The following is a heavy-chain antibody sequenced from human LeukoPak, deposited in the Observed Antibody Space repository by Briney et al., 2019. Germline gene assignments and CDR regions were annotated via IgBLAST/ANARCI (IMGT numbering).Heavy chain of an antibody. CDR3: ARYSSSPEYYFDY. CDR2: IYYSGST. CDR1: GGSISSSSYF. Sequence: SETLSLTCAVSGGSISSSSYFWGWIRQPPGKGLEWIGSIYYSGSTYYNPSLKSRVTISVDTSKNQFSLKLSSVTAADTAVYYCARYSSSPEYYFDYWGQGTLVTVSS. V-gene: IGHV4-39*01. D-gene: IGHD6-13*01. J-gene: IGHJ4*02.